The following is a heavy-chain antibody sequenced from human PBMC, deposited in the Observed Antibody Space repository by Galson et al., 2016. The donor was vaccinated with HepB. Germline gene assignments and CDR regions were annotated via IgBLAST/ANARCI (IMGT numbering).Heavy chain of an antibody. V-gene: IGHV5-51*01. J-gene: IGHJ4*02. D-gene: IGHD5-18*01. CDR2: IYPGDSDT. CDR3: ARHTSMGYSYGLWWDY. Sequence: QSGAEVKKPGESLRISCKASGYSFSSFWIGWVRQMPGKGLEWMGLIYPGDSDTRDSPSFQGQVTISADRSINTAYLQWSSLKASDTAMYYCARHTSMGYSYGLWWDYWGQGTLVTVSS. CDR1: GYSFSSFW.